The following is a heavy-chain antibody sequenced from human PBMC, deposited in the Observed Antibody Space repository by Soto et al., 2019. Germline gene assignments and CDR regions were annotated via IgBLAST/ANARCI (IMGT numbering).Heavy chain of an antibody. CDR1: GFTFSSYA. V-gene: IGHV3-23*01. D-gene: IGHD2-15*01. Sequence: GGSLRLSCAASGFTFSSYAMSWVRQAPGKGLEWVSAISGSGGSTYYADSVKGRFTISRDNSKNTLYLQMNSLRAEDTAVYYCAKWRGGYCSGGSCYYYYMDVWGKGTTVTVSS. J-gene: IGHJ6*03. CDR2: ISGSGGST. CDR3: AKWRGGYCSGGSCYYYYMDV.